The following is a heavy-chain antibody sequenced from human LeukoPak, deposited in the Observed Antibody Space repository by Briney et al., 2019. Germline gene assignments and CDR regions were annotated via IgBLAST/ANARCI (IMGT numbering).Heavy chain of an antibody. J-gene: IGHJ4*02. D-gene: IGHD6-19*01. CDR2: IKQDGSER. V-gene: IGHV3-7*03. CDR1: GFTLSTFW. Sequence: GGSLRLSCVAFGFTLSTFWMTWVRQAPGKGLEWVANIKQDGSERNYVDSVKGRFTISRDNAKNSLYMQMNSLRVGDTAVYYCARGGIAMAGSMSLMDWGQGTLVTVSS. CDR3: ARGGIAMAGSMSLMD.